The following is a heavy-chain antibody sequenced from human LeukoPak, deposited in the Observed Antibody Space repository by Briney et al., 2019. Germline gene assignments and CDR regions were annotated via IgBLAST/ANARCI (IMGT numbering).Heavy chain of an antibody. CDR3: ARDLEDCSGGSCYSWFDP. CDR2: ISYDGSNK. D-gene: IGHD2-15*01. Sequence: GGSLRLSCVASRFTLSSYAMHWVRQAPGKGLEWVAVISYDGSNKYYADSVKGRFTISRDDSKNTLYLQMNSLRAEDTAVYYCARDLEDCSGGSCYSWFDPWGQGTLVTVSS. CDR1: RFTLSSYA. J-gene: IGHJ5*02. V-gene: IGHV3-30-3*01.